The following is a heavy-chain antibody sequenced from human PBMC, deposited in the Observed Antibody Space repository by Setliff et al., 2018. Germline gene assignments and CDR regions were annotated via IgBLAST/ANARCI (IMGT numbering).Heavy chain of an antibody. J-gene: IGHJ4*02. CDR3: ASRDYYDNRGSLDF. CDR2: VYDTGST. V-gene: IGHV4-59*08. CDR1: TASMTYYY. D-gene: IGHD3-22*01. Sequence: NPSETLSLTCSVSTASMTYYYWSWIRQPPGKGLEWIGHVYDTGSTKYSPSLKGRVTISMDTSVNEFSLRLTSVTAADTAMYYCASRDYYDNRGSLDFWGQGTLVTVSS.